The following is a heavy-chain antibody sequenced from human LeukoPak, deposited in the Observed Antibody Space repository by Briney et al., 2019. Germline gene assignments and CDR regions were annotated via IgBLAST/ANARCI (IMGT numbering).Heavy chain of an antibody. J-gene: IGHJ3*02. CDR2: IIPILGIA. CDR3: ASDTYYYDSSGYYYPGEAFDI. V-gene: IGHV1-69*04. CDR1: GGTFSSYA. Sequence: GASVTVSCKASGGTFSSYAISWVRQAPGQGLEWMGRIIPILGIANYAQKFQGRVTITADKSTSTAYMELSSLRSEDTAVYYCASDTYYYDSSGYYYPGEAFDIWGQGTMVTVSS. D-gene: IGHD3-22*01.